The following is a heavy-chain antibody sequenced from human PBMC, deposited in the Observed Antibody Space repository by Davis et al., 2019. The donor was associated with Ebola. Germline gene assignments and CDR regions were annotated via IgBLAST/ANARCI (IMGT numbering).Heavy chain of an antibody. D-gene: IGHD3-16*02. CDR2: VYYSGTT. V-gene: IGHV4-59*08. CDR1: GYTISSYY. J-gene: IGHJ3*02. CDR3: ARKHYEYVRGNFRYDGFDI. Sequence: GSLRLSCTVSGYTISSYYWSWLRQAPGKGLEWIGYVYYSGTTNYNPSLESRATISVETSKNQFSLKLTSVTAADTAVYYCARKHYEYVRGNFRYDGFDIWGQGTTVTVSS.